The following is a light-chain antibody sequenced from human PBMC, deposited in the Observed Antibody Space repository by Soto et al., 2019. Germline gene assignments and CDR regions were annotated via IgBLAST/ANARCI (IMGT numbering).Light chain of an antibody. CDR1: SSDVGGSRY. CDR2: EVA. J-gene: IGLJ2*01. V-gene: IGLV2-14*01. CDR3: SSYKIRTPLL. Sequence: QSVLTQPASVSGSPGQSITISCTGTSSDVGGSRYVSWYQQNPGRAPKLLISEVANRPSGVSNRFSGSKSGDTASLTISGFQAEDAAYYYLSSYKIRTPLLFGGGTQLTVL.